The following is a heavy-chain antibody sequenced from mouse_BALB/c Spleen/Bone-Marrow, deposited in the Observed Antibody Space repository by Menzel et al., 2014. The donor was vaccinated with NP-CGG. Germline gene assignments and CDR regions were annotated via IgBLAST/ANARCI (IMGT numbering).Heavy chain of an antibody. D-gene: IGHD6-1*01. Sequence: EVKLMDSGGGLVQPGGSLRLTCAISGFTFTDYYMNWVRQPPGKALEWLGFIRNKANGYITEYSASVTGRFTISRADSQHILYPKMNTLRADDSATYYCARDIGSYLLDYWGQGTSLTVSS. V-gene: IGHV7-3*02. CDR1: GFTFTDYY. J-gene: IGHJ2*02. CDR3: ARDIGSYLLDY. CDR2: IRNKANGYIT.